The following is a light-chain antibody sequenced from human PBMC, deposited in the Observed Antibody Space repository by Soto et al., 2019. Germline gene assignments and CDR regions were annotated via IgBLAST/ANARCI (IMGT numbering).Light chain of an antibody. J-gene: IGLJ2*01. CDR1: SRDIGGYDY. CDR3: SSYTSRSTLV. Sequence: SVLTQPASVSGSPGQSITISCTGTSRDIGGYDYVSWYQEHPGKAPKLLIYEVSNRPSGVSSRFSGAKSGNTASLTISGLQAEDESDYYCSSYTSRSTLVFGGGTKVTVL. CDR2: EVS. V-gene: IGLV2-14*01.